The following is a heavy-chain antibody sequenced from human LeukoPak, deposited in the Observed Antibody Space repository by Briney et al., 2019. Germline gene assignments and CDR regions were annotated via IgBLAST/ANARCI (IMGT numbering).Heavy chain of an antibody. V-gene: IGHV1-18*01. D-gene: IGHD3-10*01. CDR3: ARLNYYGSGSYYSGSFGWFDP. CDR2: ISAYNGNT. Sequence: GASVKVSCKASGYTFTRYGVSWVRQAPGQGLEWMGWISAYNGNTNYAQKLQGRVTMTTDTSTSTAYMELRSLRSDDTAVYYCARLNYYGSGSYYSGSFGWFDPWGQGTLVTVSS. J-gene: IGHJ5*02. CDR1: GYTFTRYG.